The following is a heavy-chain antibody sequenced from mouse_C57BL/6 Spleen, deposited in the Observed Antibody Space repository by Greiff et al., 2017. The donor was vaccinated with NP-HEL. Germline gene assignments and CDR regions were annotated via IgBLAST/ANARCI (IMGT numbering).Heavy chain of an antibody. V-gene: IGHV1-72*01. Sequence: VQLQQPGAELVKPGASVKLSCKASGYTFTSYWMHWVKQRPGRGLEWIGRIGPNSGGTKYNEKFKSKATLTVDKPSSTAYMQLSSLTSEDSAVYYCARDYDYDETGFAYWGQGTLVTVSA. CDR3: ARDYDYDETGFAY. D-gene: IGHD2-4*01. CDR2: IGPNSGGT. CDR1: GYTFTSYW. J-gene: IGHJ3*01.